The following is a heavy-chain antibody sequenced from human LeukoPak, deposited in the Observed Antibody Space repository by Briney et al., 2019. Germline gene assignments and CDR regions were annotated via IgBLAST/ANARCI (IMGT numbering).Heavy chain of an antibody. CDR3: ARGGARDTAVPLDY. Sequence: SQTLSLTCVISGDSVSSNSAAWNWIRQSPSRGLEWLGRTYHRSQWSNDYAVSVKSRITINPDTSKNQFSLQLNSVTPEDTAVYHCARGGARDTAVPLDYWGQGSLVTVSS. V-gene: IGHV6-1*01. CDR2: TYHRSQWSN. D-gene: IGHD5-18*01. J-gene: IGHJ4*02. CDR1: GDSVSSNSAA.